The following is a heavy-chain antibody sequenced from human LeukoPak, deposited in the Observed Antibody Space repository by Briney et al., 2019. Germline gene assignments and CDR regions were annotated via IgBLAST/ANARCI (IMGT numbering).Heavy chain of an antibody. Sequence: SETLSLTCTVSGGSISSSSYYWGWIRQPPGKGLEWIGSIYYSGSTYYNPSLKSRVTISVDTSNNHFSLKLSSVTAADTAVYYCATVRSHWGWSGVYWGQGTLVTVSS. CDR1: GGSISSSSYY. J-gene: IGHJ4*02. V-gene: IGHV4-39*02. D-gene: IGHD7-27*01. CDR3: ATVRSHWGWSGVY. CDR2: IYYSGST.